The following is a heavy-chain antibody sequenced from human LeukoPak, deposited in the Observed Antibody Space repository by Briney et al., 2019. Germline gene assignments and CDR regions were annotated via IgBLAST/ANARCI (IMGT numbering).Heavy chain of an antibody. Sequence: SETLSLTCAVYGGSFSGYYWSWIRQPPGKGLEWIGEINHSGSTNYNPSLKSRVTISVDTSKNQFSLKLSSVTAADTAVYYCARQRLRFLDLLDYWGQGTLVTVSS. CDR3: ARQRLRFLDLLDY. CDR2: INHSGST. CDR1: GGSFSGYY. J-gene: IGHJ4*02. D-gene: IGHD3-3*01. V-gene: IGHV4-34*01.